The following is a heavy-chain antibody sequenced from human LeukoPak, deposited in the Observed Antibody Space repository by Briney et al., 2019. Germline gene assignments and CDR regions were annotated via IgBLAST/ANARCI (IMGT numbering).Heavy chain of an antibody. CDR2: IKQDGGEK. Sequence: GSLRLSCAASGFTFGRYWMSWVRQAPGKGLEWVANIKQDGGEKFYVDSMKGRFTISRDNTENSLYLQMNSLRAEDTAVYYCARDVYYYDATGYYNPFFDHWGQGTLVTVSS. J-gene: IGHJ4*02. V-gene: IGHV3-7*01. D-gene: IGHD3-22*01. CDR1: GFTFGRYW. CDR3: ARDVYYYDATGYYNPFFDH.